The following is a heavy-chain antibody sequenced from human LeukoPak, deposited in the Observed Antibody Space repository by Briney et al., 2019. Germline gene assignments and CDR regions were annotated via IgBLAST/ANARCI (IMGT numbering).Heavy chain of an antibody. Sequence: SVKVSCKASGGTFSSYAISWVRQAPGQGLEWMGRIIPIFGTANYAQKFQGRVTITTDESTSTAYMELSSLRSEDTAVYYCATARGDGPRDDDTAMKEWGQGTPVTVSS. CDR2: IIPIFGTA. J-gene: IGHJ4*02. CDR3: ATARGDGPRDDDTAMKE. D-gene: IGHD5-18*01. V-gene: IGHV1-69*05. CDR1: GGTFSSYA.